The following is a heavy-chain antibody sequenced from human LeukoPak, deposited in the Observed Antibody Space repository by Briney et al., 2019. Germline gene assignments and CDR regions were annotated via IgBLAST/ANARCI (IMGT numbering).Heavy chain of an antibody. D-gene: IGHD3-3*01. J-gene: IGHJ6*02. V-gene: IGHV6-1*01. CDR2: TYYRSKWYN. Sequence: SQTLSLTCAISGDSVSSNSAAWNWIRQSPSRGLEWLGRTYYRSKWYNDYAVSVKSRITINPDTSKNQFSLQLNSVTPEDTAVYYCARVPLRERLGPSYYYYYGMDVWGQGTTVTVSS. CDR3: ARVPLRERLGPSYYYYYGMDV. CDR1: GDSVSSNSAA.